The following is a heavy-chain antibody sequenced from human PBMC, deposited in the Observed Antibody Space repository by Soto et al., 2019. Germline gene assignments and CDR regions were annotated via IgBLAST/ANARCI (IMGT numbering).Heavy chain of an antibody. D-gene: IGHD3-3*01. CDR1: GVSISSYY. CDR3: ARERSGYDFWSGYKDYGMDV. CDR2: IYYSGST. Sequence: WETLSLTCTVSGVSISSYYWSWIRQPPGKGLEWIGYIYYSGSTNYNPSLKSRVTISVDTSKNQFSLKLSSVTAADTAVYYCARERSGYDFWSGYKDYGMDVWGQGTTVTVSS. J-gene: IGHJ6*02. V-gene: IGHV4-59*01.